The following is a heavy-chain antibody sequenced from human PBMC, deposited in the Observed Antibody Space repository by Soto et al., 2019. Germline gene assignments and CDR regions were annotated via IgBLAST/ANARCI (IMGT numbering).Heavy chain of an antibody. Sequence: GESLKISCAASGFTFSSYAMHWVRQAPGKGLEWVAVISYDGSNKYYADSVKGRFTISRDNSKNTLYLQMNSLRAEDTAVYYCARESVVSYYYYGMDVWGQGTTVTVSS. CDR2: ISYDGSNK. J-gene: IGHJ6*02. D-gene: IGHD2-15*01. V-gene: IGHV3-30*04. CDR3: ARESVVSYYYYGMDV. CDR1: GFTFSSYA.